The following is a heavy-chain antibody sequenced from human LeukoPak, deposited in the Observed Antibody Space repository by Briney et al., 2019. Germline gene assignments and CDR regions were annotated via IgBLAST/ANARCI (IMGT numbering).Heavy chain of an antibody. D-gene: IGHD2-15*01. J-gene: IGHJ5*02. CDR2: INPSGGST. Sequence: ASVKVSCKASGYTFTSYYMHWVRQAPGQGLEWMGIINPSGGSTSYAQKFQGRVTMTRDMSTSTVYMELSSLRSDDTAVYYCARAPAYCSGGSCYSVDWFDPWGQGTLVTVSS. CDR1: GYTFTSYY. V-gene: IGHV1-46*01. CDR3: ARAPAYCSGGSCYSVDWFDP.